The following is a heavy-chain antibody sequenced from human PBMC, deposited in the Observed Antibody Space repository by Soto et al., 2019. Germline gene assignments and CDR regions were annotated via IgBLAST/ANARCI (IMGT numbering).Heavy chain of an antibody. Sequence: PGGSLRLSCAASGFTFSRYAMSWVRQAPGKGLEWVSAISGSGGSTYYADSVKGRFTISRDNSKNTLYLQMNSLRAEDTAVYYCARDLLNTEVYYYYGMDVWGQGTTVTVSS. V-gene: IGHV3-23*01. CDR1: GFTFSRYA. CDR3: ARDLLNTEVYYYYGMDV. J-gene: IGHJ6*02. D-gene: IGHD5-18*01. CDR2: ISGSGGST.